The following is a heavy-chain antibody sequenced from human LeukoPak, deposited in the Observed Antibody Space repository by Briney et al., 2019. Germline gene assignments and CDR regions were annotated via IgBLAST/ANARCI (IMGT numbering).Heavy chain of an antibody. Sequence: ASVKVSCKASGYTFTGYYMHWVRQAPGQGLEWMGWINPNSGGTNYAQKFQGRVTMTRDTSISTAYMELSRLRSDDTAVYYCARGSLFWSGYYTSDPRGHWFDPWGQGTLVTVSS. J-gene: IGHJ5*02. V-gene: IGHV1-2*02. CDR3: ARGSLFWSGYYTSDPRGHWFDP. D-gene: IGHD3-3*01. CDR2: INPNSGGT. CDR1: GYTFTGYY.